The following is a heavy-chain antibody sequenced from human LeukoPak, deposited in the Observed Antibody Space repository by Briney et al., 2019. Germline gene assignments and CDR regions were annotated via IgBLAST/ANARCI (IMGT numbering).Heavy chain of an antibody. D-gene: IGHD3-22*01. Sequence: PSETLSLTCTVSGGSISSYYWSWIRQPPGKGLEWIGYIYYSGSTNYNPSLKSRVTISVDTSKYQFSLKLSSVTAADTAVYYCARRGVDSSGYYIDYWGQGTLVTVSS. CDR2: IYYSGST. V-gene: IGHV4-59*01. CDR1: GGSISSYY. J-gene: IGHJ4*02. CDR3: ARRGVDSSGYYIDY.